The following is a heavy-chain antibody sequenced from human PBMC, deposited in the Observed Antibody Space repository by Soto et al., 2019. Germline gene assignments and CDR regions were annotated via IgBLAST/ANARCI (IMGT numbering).Heavy chain of an antibody. V-gene: IGHV1-8*01. Sequence: QVQLVQSGAEVKKPGASVKVSCKASGYTFTSYDINWVRQATGQGLEWMGWMNPNSGNTGYAQKFQGRVTMTRNTSISTADMELSSLRSEDTALYYCAREASSSWRFDYLGQGTLVTVSA. CDR2: MNPNSGNT. J-gene: IGHJ4*02. CDR3: AREASSSWRFDY. D-gene: IGHD6-13*01. CDR1: GYTFTSYD.